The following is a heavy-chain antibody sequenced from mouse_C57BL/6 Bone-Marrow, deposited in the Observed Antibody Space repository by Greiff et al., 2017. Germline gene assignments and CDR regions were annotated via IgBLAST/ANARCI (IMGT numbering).Heavy chain of an antibody. V-gene: IGHV7-1*01. CDR1: GFTFSDFY. CDR2: SRNKANDYTT. J-gene: IGHJ3*01. CDR3: ARDAEGGLRTFAY. D-gene: IGHD2-4*01. Sequence: EVMLVESGGGLVQSGRSLRLSCATSGFTFSDFYMEWVRQAPGKGLEWIAASRNKANDYTTEYSASVKGRFIVSRDTSQSILYLQMNALRAEDTAIYYCARDAEGGLRTFAYWGQGTLVTVSA.